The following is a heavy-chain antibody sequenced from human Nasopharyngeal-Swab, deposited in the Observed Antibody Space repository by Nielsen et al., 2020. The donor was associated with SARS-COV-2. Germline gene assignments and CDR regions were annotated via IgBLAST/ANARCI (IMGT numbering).Heavy chain of an antibody. CDR3: VRDTPAMFAY. J-gene: IGHJ4*02. CDR1: GFTFNMYT. V-gene: IGHV3-21*01. Sequence: GGSLKISCAASGFTFNMYTLNWVRQAPGKGLEWVSAISSTGDYIYYAASVKGRFTISRDNAKNSLYLQMNSLRAEDAAVYYCVRDTPAMFAYWGQGTLVTVSS. CDR2: ISSTGDYI.